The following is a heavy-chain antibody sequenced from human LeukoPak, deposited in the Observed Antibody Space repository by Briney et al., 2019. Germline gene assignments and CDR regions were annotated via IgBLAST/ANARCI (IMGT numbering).Heavy chain of an antibody. Sequence: SETLSLTCTVSGDSISSSGRFYWGWLRQPPGKGLEWIGSMDYSGTTDYNPSLKSRVTISVDTSKNQFSLKLSSVTAADTAVYYCARHADYYDSSGSSIGGSFDYWGQGTLVTVSS. CDR3: ARHADYYDSSGSSIGGSFDY. CDR2: MDYSGTT. CDR1: GDSISSSGRFY. D-gene: IGHD3-22*01. V-gene: IGHV4-39*01. J-gene: IGHJ4*02.